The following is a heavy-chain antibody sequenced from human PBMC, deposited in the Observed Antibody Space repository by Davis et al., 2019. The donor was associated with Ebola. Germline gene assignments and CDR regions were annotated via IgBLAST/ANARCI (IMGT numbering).Heavy chain of an antibody. V-gene: IGHV4-59*01. Sequence: MPSETLSLTCTVSGGSISSYYWTWIRQPPGKGLEWMGHLFYGGSPNYNPSLKSRVTISLDTSKNQLSLRLISVTAADTAVYYCARLSPLGLRLGKTYNWFDPWGPGTLVTVSS. J-gene: IGHJ5*02. CDR3: ARLSPLGLRLGKTYNWFDP. CDR1: GGSISSYY. CDR2: LFYGGSP. D-gene: IGHD3-16*01.